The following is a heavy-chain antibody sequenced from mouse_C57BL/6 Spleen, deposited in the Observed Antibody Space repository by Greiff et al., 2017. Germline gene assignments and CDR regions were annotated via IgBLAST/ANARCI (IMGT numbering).Heavy chain of an antibody. Sequence: EVKLQESGAELVRPGASVKLSCTASGFNIKDDYMHWVKQRPEQGLEWIGWIDPENGDTEYASKFQGKATITADTSSNTAYLQLSSLTSEDTAVYYCTPLTTTKDFDYWGQGTTLTVSS. CDR2: IDPENGDT. J-gene: IGHJ2*01. V-gene: IGHV14-4*01. D-gene: IGHD1-1*01. CDR3: TPLTTTKDFDY. CDR1: GFNIKDDY.